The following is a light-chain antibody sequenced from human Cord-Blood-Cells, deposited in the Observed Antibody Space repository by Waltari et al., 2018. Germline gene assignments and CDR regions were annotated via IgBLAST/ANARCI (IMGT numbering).Light chain of an antibody. CDR1: QSVSSSN. CDR2: GAS. CDR3: QQYGSSPRT. J-gene: IGKJ4*01. Sequence: VLTQSTGHLSLSPGERDPLSCRASQSVSSSNLAWYQHKPVQAPRPLILGASSRACGSPDRFSGRGSGTDLTRTISRLEPEDFAVYYFQQYGSSPRTFVGETKVES. V-gene: IGKV3-20*01.